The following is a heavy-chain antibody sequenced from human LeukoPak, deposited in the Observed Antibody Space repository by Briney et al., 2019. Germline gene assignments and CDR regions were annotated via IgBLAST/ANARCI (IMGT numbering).Heavy chain of an antibody. CDR2: IYSTGNT. CDR3: ARHMQGGHIALEI. CDR1: GVSISGYY. V-gene: IGHV4-4*08. Sequence: SETLSFTCTGSGVSISGYYWSWIRQPPGKELKGIAYIYSTGNTNYNPPLKNRVTISLDTSKNQFSVKLTSVTAADTAMYYCARHMQGGHIALEIWGPGTMVTVSS. J-gene: IGHJ3*02.